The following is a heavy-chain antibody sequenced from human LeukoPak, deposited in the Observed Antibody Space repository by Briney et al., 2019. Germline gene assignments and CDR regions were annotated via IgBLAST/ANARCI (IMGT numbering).Heavy chain of an antibody. V-gene: IGHV4-34*01. Sequence: SETLSLTCAVYGGSYGGSFSGYYWSWIRQPPGKGLEWIGEINHSGSTNYNPSLKSRVTISVDTSKIQFSLKVRSVTAADTAVYYCARGHTILDGYSYETRTFDYWGQGTLVTVSS. CDR2: INHSGST. J-gene: IGHJ4*02. D-gene: IGHD5-24*01. CDR3: ARGHTILDGYSYETRTFDY. CDR1: GGSYGGSFSGYY.